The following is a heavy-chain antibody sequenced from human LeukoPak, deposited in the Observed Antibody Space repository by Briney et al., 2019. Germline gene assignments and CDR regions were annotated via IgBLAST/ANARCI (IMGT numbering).Heavy chain of an antibody. J-gene: IGHJ4*02. CDR2: ISYDGSNK. V-gene: IGHV3-30-3*01. CDR1: GFTFSNYA. CDR3: ASRYSYGYGDDY. Sequence: GGSLRLSCAASGFTFSNYAIHWVRQAPGKGLEWVAVISYDGSNKYYADSVKGRFTISRDSSENTLYLQMSSLRAEDTAVYYCASRYSYGYGDDYWGQGTLVTVSS. D-gene: IGHD5-18*01.